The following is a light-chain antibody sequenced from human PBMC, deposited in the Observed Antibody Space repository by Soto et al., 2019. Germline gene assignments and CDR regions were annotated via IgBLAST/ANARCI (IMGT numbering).Light chain of an antibody. CDR2: EVS. V-gene: IGLV2-14*01. Sequence: QSALTQPASVSWSPGQSITISCTGTSSDVGGYNYVSWYQQHPGKAPKLMIYEVSNRPSGVSNRFSGSKSGNTASLTISGLQAEDEADYYCSSYTSRSTLVFGGGTKLTVL. CDR3: SSYTSRSTLV. CDR1: SSDVGGYNY. J-gene: IGLJ2*01.